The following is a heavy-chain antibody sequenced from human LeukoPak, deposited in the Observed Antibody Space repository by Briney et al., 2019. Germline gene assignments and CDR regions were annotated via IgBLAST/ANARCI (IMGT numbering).Heavy chain of an antibody. CDR3: ASLRIITMIVVVRSLPP. Sequence: SETLSLTCAVYGGSFSGYYWSWIRQPPGKGLEWIGEINHSGSTNYNPSLKSRVTISVDTSKNQFSLKLSSVTAADTAVYYCASLRIITMIVVVRSLPPWGQGTLVTVSS. J-gene: IGHJ5*02. CDR2: INHSGST. CDR1: GGSFSGYY. V-gene: IGHV4-34*01. D-gene: IGHD3-22*01.